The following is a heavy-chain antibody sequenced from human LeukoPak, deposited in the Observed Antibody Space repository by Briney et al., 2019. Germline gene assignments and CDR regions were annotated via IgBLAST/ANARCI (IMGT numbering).Heavy chain of an antibody. J-gene: IGHJ5*02. CDR1: GYTFTSYA. CDR2: IDTITGNP. V-gene: IGHV7-4-1*02. D-gene: IGHD6-13*01. CDR3: AKKWGVAAANWFDP. Sequence: GASVKVSCKASGYTFTSYAMNWVRQAPGQGLEWMGWIDTITGNPTYAQGFTGRFVFSLDTSVGTAYLQISSLKAKDTAVYYCAKKWGVAAANWFDPWGQGTLVTVSS.